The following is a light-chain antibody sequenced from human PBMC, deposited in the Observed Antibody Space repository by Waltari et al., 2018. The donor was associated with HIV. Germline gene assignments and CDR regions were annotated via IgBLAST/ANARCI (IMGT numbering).Light chain of an antibody. Sequence: DIQLTQSPSSLSASVGDRVTITCRASQYINNYLNWYQQKPGKSPHLLIYEASSLQSGFPSRFSGSRSGTVFTLTISSLQPEDFATYFCQQSYGNPDTFGQGTKLDIK. V-gene: IGKV1-39*01. CDR3: QQSYGNPDT. J-gene: IGKJ2*01. CDR2: EAS. CDR1: QYINNY.